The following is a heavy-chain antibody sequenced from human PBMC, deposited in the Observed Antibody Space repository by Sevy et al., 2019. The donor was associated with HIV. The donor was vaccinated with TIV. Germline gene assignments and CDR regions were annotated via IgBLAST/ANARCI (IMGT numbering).Heavy chain of an antibody. CDR3: ATTKDYYDSSGYPFDY. CDR2: FDPEEGET. CDR1: GYTLTGFS. J-gene: IGHJ4*02. V-gene: IGHV1-24*01. D-gene: IGHD3-22*01. Sequence: ASVKVSCKVTGYTLTGFSMHWVRQTPGKGLEWMGTFDPEEGETIYAQKFQGRVILTVETSADTAHMDLSSLTSEDTAVYYCATTKDYYDSSGYPFDYWGQGTLVTVSS.